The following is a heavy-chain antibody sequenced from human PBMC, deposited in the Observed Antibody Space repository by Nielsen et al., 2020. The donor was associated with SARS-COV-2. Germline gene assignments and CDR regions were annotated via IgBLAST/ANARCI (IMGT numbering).Heavy chain of an antibody. CDR1: GFTFSSYA. D-gene: IGHD3-22*01. J-gene: IGHJ4*02. V-gene: IGHV3-74*01. CDR2: INSDGSST. Sequence: GESLKISCAASGFTFSSYAMHWVRQAPGKGLVWVSRINSDGSSTSYADSVKGRFTISRDNAKNTLYLQMNSLRAEDTAVYYCARDLYYDSSLDYWGQGTLVTVSS. CDR3: ARDLYYDSSLDY.